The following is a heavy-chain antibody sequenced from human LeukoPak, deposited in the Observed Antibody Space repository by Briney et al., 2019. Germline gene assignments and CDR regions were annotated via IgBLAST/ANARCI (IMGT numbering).Heavy chain of an antibody. J-gene: IGHJ4*02. CDR3: AKDRVSYYYGSGSYPYYFEH. CDR1: GFTFSSYG. V-gene: IGHV3-30*04. D-gene: IGHD3-10*01. Sequence: GGSLRLSCAASGFTFSSYGMEWGRQARGKGVEWVAVISYDGRNKYYADWVEGRFTISRDNSHNTLYLQMNSLRAEDTAVYYCAKDRVSYYYGSGSYPYYFEHWGQGTLVTVS. CDR2: ISYDGRNK.